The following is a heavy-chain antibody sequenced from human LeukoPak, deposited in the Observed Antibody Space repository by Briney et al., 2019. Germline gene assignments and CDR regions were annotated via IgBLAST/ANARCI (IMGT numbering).Heavy chain of an antibody. D-gene: IGHD6-13*01. J-gene: IGHJ6*03. CDR1: GYTFTGYY. CDR3: ARRGRQQLVYHYYYYYMDV. Sequence: ASVKVSCKASGYTFTGYYMHWVRQAPGQGLEWMGWINPNSGGTNYAQKFQGRVTMARDTSISTAYMELSRLRSDDAAVYYCARRGRQQLVYHYYYYYMDVWGKGTTVTVSS. CDR2: INPNSGGT. V-gene: IGHV1-2*02.